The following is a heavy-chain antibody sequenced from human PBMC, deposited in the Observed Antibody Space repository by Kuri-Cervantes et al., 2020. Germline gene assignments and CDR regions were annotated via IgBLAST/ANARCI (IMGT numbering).Heavy chain of an antibody. V-gene: IGHV3-9*01. Sequence: SLKISCAASGFTFDDYAMHWVRQAPGKGLEWVSGISWNSGSIGYADSVKGRFTISRDNAKNSLYLQMNSLRAEDTAVYYCAKDWGSTSEVDYWGQGTLVTVSS. CDR2: ISWNSGSI. CDR1: GFTFDDYA. J-gene: IGHJ4*02. D-gene: IGHD2-2*01. CDR3: AKDWGSTSEVDY.